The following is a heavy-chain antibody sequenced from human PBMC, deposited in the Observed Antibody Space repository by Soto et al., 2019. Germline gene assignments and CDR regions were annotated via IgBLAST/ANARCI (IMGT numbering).Heavy chain of an antibody. CDR2: IIPIFGTA. V-gene: IGHV1-69*13. CDR3: ARDPSSYSSGWYYFDY. Sequence: SVKVSCKASGGTFSSYAISWVRQAPGQGLEWMGGIIPIFGTANYAQKFQGRVTITADESTSTAYMELSSLRSEDTAVYYCARDPSSYSSGWYYFDYWGQGTLVTVSS. D-gene: IGHD6-19*01. J-gene: IGHJ4*02. CDR1: GGTFSSYA.